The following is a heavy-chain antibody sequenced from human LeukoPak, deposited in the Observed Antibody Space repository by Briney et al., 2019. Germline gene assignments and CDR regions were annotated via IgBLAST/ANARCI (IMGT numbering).Heavy chain of an antibody. CDR3: ARGPGRAGGDV. CDR1: GGSMSSYY. V-gene: IGHV4-59*01. CDR2: IYYSGDT. Sequence: SETLPLTCTVSGGSMSSYYWSWIRQPPGKGLEWIGYIYYSGDTNYNPSLKSRVTMSVDTSKNQFSLKLSSVTAADTAVYCCARGPGRAGGDVWGQGTTVTVSS. D-gene: IGHD1-26*01. J-gene: IGHJ6*02.